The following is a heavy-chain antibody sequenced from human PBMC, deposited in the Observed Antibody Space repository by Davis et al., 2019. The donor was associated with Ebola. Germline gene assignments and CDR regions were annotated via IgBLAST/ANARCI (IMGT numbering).Heavy chain of an antibody. CDR3: ALSGITVAGTGYYFDY. J-gene: IGHJ4*02. CDR2: IYYSGST. Sequence: MPGGSLRLSCTVSGGSTSSSSYYWGWIRQPPGKGLEWIGNIYYSGSTYYNPSLKSRVTISVDTSKNQFSLKLSSVTAADTAVYYCALSGITVAGTGYYFDYWGQGTLVTVSS. V-gene: IGHV4-39*01. D-gene: IGHD6-19*01. CDR1: GGSTSSSSYY.